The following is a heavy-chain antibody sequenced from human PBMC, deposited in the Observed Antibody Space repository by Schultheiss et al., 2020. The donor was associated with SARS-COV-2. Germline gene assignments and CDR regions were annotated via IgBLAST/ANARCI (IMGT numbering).Heavy chain of an antibody. CDR3: ARDPPSGPFDY. Sequence: SVKVSCKASGGTFSSYTISWVRQAPGQGLEWMGRIIPILGIANYAQKFQGRVTITADKSTSTAYMELSSLRSEDTAVYYCARDPPSGPFDYWGQGTLVTVSS. J-gene: IGHJ4*02. CDR2: IIPILGIA. CDR1: GGTFSSYT. V-gene: IGHV1-69*04.